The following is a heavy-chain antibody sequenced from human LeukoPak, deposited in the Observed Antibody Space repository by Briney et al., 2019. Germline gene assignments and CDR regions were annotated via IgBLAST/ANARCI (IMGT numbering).Heavy chain of an antibody. V-gene: IGHV3-11*01. D-gene: IGHD1-7*01. CDR2: IKSSSGPK. CDR1: GFTFSDYY. Sequence: GGSLRLSCAASGFTFSDYYMSWIRQAPGKGLEWVSYIKSSSGPKYYVDSVKGRFTISRDNAKNSLYLQMNSLRAEDTAVYFWARAPLGSPNYFLRLGGWGQGA. CDR3: ARAPLGSPNYFLRLGG. J-gene: IGHJ4*03.